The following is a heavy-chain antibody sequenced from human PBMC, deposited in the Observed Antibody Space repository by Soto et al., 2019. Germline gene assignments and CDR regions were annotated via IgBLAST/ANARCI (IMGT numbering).Heavy chain of an antibody. J-gene: IGHJ6*02. V-gene: IGHV4-4*07. CDR2: IYTSGST. CDR1: GGSISSYY. Sequence: PSETLSLTCTVPGGSISSYYWSWIRQPAGKGLEWIGRIYTSGSTNYNPSLKSRVTMSVDTSKNQFSLKLSSVTAADTAVYYCARDLLEYSYGNYYYYYGMDVWGQGTTVTVSS. D-gene: IGHD5-18*01. CDR3: ARDLLEYSYGNYYYYYGMDV.